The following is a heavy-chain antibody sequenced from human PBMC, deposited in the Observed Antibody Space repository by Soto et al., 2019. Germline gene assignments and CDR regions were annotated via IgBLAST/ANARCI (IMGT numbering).Heavy chain of an antibody. D-gene: IGHD3-10*01. Sequence: GSLRLSCAASGLTFSGQYMTWIRQAPGKGLEWVSKISGDATLTYYADSVKGRFTVSRDNAKKAVYLQMDSLRAEDTAIYYCATDPYYYASGFWGQGTLVTVSS. CDR1: GLTFSGQY. CDR3: ATDPYYYASGF. J-gene: IGHJ4*02. V-gene: IGHV3-11*01. CDR2: ISGDATLT.